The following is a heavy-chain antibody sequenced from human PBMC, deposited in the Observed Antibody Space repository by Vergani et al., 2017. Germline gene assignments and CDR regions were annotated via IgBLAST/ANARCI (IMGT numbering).Heavy chain of an antibody. D-gene: IGHD3-22*01. CDR3: ARVPDSSNGFDP. V-gene: IGHV4-61*02. CDR1: GGSISSGSYY. J-gene: IGHJ5*02. CDR2: IYTSGIT. Sequence: QVQLQESGPGLVKPSQTLSLTCTVSGGSISSGSYYWSWIRQPAGKGLEWIGRIYTSGITNYNPSLKSRVTISVDTSKNQFSLKLSSVTAADTAVYYCARVPDSSNGFDPWGQGTLVTVSS.